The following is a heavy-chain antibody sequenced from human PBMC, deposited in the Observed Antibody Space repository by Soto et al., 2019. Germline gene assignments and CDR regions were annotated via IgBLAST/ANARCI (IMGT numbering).Heavy chain of an antibody. CDR3: PTEVAYYAFWIGYYRGPYYYGMDV. CDR2: IKSKTDGGTT. J-gene: IGHJ6*01. CDR1: GFTFSNAG. V-gene: IGHV3-15*01. Sequence: TGGSLRLSCAASGFTFSNAGMSWVRQAPGKGLEWVGRIKSKTDGGTTDYAAPVKGRFTISRDDSKNTLYLQMNSLKTDDTAVYYCPTEVAYYAFWIGYYRGPYYYGMDVWGQGTTVTV. D-gene: IGHD3-3*01.